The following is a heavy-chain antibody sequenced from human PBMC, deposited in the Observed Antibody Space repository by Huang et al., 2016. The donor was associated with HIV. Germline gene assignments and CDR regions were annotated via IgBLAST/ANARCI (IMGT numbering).Heavy chain of an antibody. D-gene: IGHD6-19*01. CDR2: VDDSGTT. J-gene: IGHJ5*02. CDR3: VRDQGRLAVGGIDNWFDP. CDR1: GDSVSSHY. Sequence: QVRLQESGPGLVKPSETLSLSCTVSGDSVSSHYWGWIRHPPGKGLELIGTVDDSGTTKYNPRLKRRITISVDTSKNGLSLNMTSVSAADTAMYFCVRDQGRLAVGGIDNWFDPWGQGALVTVSS. V-gene: IGHV4-59*02.